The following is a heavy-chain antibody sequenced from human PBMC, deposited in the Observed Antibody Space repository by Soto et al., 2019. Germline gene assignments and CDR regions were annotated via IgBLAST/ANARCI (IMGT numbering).Heavy chain of an antibody. CDR2: ISPYNDYT. CDR1: GYTFTSYD. D-gene: IGHD3-16*01. Sequence: ASVKVSCKASGYTFTSYDINWVRQATGQGLEWMGWISPYNDYTIYAQKLQGRVTMTTDTSTRTVYLDLRSLKSDDTAVYYCARGGYYDNTWGKLSHYGLDVRGQGTSVTVSS. V-gene: IGHV1-18*01. CDR3: ARGGYYDNTWGKLSHYGLDV. J-gene: IGHJ6*02.